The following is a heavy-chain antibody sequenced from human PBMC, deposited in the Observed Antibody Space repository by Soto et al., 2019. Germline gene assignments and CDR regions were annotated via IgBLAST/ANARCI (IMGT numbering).Heavy chain of an antibody. CDR3: ARDQNCSGGSCYSFGQDYYYYGMDV. V-gene: IGHV1-69*05. J-gene: IGHJ6*02. Sequence: SVKVSCKASGGTFSSYAISWVRQAPGQGLEWMGGIIPIFGTANYAQKFQGRVTITTDESTSTAYMELSSLRSEDTAVYCCARDQNCSGGSCYSFGQDYYYYGMDVWGQGTTVTVSS. D-gene: IGHD2-15*01. CDR2: IIPIFGTA. CDR1: GGTFSSYA.